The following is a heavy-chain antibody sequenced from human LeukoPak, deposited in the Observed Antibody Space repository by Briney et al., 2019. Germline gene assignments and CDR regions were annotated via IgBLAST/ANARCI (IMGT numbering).Heavy chain of an antibody. Sequence: GRSLRLSCAASGFTFGVYAMLWVREAPGKGLEWVLGFCWNCGRIGYADSVKGRFTLSRDNAKNSLYLQMNSLRAEDTALYYCAKALWIAVAGTNFDYWGQGTLVTVSS. D-gene: IGHD6-19*01. V-gene: IGHV3-9*01. J-gene: IGHJ4*02. CDR3: AKALWIAVAGTNFDY. CDR2: FCWNCGRI. CDR1: GFTFGVYA.